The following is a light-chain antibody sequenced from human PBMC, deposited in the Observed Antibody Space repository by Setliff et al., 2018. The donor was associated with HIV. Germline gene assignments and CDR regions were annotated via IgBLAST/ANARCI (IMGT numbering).Light chain of an antibody. J-gene: IGLJ2*01. CDR1: SSNVGKFDL. V-gene: IGLV2-14*02. Sequence: QSVLTQPASVSGSPGQSISIPCTGNSSNVGKFDLVSWYRQHPGKAPELTIYEVSNRPPGVSNRFSGSKSGNTASLTISGLRAEDEANYYCTSYTTSSTLVVFGGGTKVTVL. CDR3: TSYTTSSTLVV. CDR2: EVS.